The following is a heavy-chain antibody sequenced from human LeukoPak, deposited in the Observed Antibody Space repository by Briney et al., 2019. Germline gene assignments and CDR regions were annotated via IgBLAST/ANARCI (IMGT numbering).Heavy chain of an antibody. CDR1: GFTFSSYS. CDR3: ARGGGPLWYYDFWSGYFHCNCYDY. V-gene: IGHV3-48*02. D-gene: IGHD3-3*01. CDR2: ISSSSSTI. Sequence: GGSLRLSCAASGFTFSSYSMNWVRQAPGKGLEWVSYISSSSSTIYYADSVKGRFTISRDNAKNSLYLQMNSLRDEDTAVYYCARGGGPLWYYDFWSGYFHCNCYDYWGQGTLVTVSS. J-gene: IGHJ4*02.